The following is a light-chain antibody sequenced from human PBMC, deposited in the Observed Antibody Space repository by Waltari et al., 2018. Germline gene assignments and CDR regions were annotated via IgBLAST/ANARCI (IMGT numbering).Light chain of an antibody. J-gene: IGLJ2*01. V-gene: IGLV2-23*02. CDR2: EVS. CDR1: SSDIGSHNL. CDR3: CSYAGSSTLDVV. Sequence: QSALTQPASVSGSPGQSITISCTGTSSDIGSHNLVSWSQQHPGKAPKLMIYEVSKRPSGVSNRFSGSKSGNRASLTISGLQAEDEADYYCCSYAGSSTLDVVFGGGTKLTVL.